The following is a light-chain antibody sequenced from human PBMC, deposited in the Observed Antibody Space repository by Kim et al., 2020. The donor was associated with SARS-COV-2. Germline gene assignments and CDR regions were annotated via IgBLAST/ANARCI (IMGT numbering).Light chain of an antibody. CDR2: DNN. J-gene: IGLJ2*01. Sequence: GQKLTLSRSGSSSNLGNNYVSWSQQLPGTAPTLLIYDNNKRPSGIPDRFSGSKSCTSATLGITGLQTGDEADYYCGTWDSSLSAVVFGGGTQLTVL. V-gene: IGLV1-51*01. CDR3: GTWDSSLSAVV. CDR1: SSNLGNNY.